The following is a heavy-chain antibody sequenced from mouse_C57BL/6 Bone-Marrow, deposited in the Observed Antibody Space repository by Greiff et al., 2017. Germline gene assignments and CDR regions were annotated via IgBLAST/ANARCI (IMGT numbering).Heavy chain of an antibody. CDR1: GYTFTSYW. CDR2: IDPNSGGT. CDR3: AREKGEIYYYGSSPFAY. Sequence: QVQLQQPGAELVKPGASVKLSCKASGYTFTSYWMHWVKQRPGRGLEWIGRIDPNSGGTKYNEKFKSKATLTVDKPSSTAYMQLRSLTSEYSAVYYCAREKGEIYYYGSSPFAYWGQGTLVTVSA. V-gene: IGHV1-72*01. D-gene: IGHD1-1*01. J-gene: IGHJ3*01.